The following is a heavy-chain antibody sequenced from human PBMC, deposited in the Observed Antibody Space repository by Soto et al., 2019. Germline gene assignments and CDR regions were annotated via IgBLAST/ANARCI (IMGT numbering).Heavy chain of an antibody. CDR3: ATEPNYYNDGSGYYPLGH. CDR2: ISAHNGDT. V-gene: IGHV1-18*04. Sequence: QVQLVQSGAEVKKPGASVKVSCKASGYSFATYGFSWVRQAPGQGLEGVGWISAHNGDTHYSQKFQGRVTLTTDTSTNTGYMELRSLTSDDTAVYFCATEPNYYNDGSGYYPLGHWGQGTLVTVSS. J-gene: IGHJ4*02. CDR1: GYSFATYG. D-gene: IGHD3-22*01.